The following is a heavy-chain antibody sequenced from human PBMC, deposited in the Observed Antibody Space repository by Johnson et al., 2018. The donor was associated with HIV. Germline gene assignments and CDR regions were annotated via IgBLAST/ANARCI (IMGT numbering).Heavy chain of an antibody. V-gene: IGHV3-73*02. CDR2: IRSKANSYAT. CDR1: GFTFSGSA. CDR3: ARDYYDMPWGYDAFDI. J-gene: IGHJ3*02. Sequence: VQLVESGGGLVQPGGSLKLSCAASGFTFSGSAMHWVRQASGKGLEWVGRIRSKANSYATAYAASVKGRFTISRDDSKNTAYLQMNSLRAEDTAVYYCARDYYDMPWGYDAFDIWGQGTVVTVSS. D-gene: IGHD3-22*01.